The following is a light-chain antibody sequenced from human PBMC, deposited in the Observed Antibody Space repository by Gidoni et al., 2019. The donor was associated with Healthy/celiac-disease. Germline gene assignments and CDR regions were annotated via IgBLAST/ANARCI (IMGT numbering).Light chain of an antibody. CDR2: KAS. V-gene: IGKV1-5*03. CDR3: QQYNSYSRT. CDR1: QSISSW. J-gene: IGKJ1*01. Sequence: DIKMTQSPSTLSASVGDRVTIPCRASQSISSWLAWYQQKPGKAPKLLIYKASSLESGVPSRFSGSGSGTEFTLTISSLQPDDFATYYCQQYNSYSRTFGQGTKVEIK.